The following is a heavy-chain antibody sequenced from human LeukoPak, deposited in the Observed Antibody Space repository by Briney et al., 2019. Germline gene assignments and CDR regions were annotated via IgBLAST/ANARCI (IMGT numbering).Heavy chain of an antibody. CDR2: INPNSGGT. V-gene: IGHV1-2*04. Sequence: ASVKVSCKASGYTFTGYYMHWVRQAPGQGLEWMGWINPNSGGTNYAQKFQGWVTMTRDTSISTAYMELSRLRSDDTAVYYCARGGEYQLLWWYFDYWAREPWSPSPQ. D-gene: IGHD2-2*01. CDR1: GYTFTGYY. CDR3: ARGGEYQLLWWYFDY. J-gene: IGHJ4*02.